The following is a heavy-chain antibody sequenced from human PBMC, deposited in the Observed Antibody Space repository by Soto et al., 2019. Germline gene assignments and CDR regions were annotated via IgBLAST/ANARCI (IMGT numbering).Heavy chain of an antibody. Sequence: EVQLLESGGGLVQPGGSLRLSCAASGFTFSSYAMIWFRQAPGKGLEWVSAISGSGGSTYYADSVKGRFTISRDNSKNTLYLQMNSLRAEYTAVYYCASAAREYYYYGMDVWGQGNTVTVSS. CDR2: ISGSGGST. V-gene: IGHV3-23*01. CDR3: ASAAREYYYYGMDV. CDR1: GFTFSSYA. J-gene: IGHJ6*02.